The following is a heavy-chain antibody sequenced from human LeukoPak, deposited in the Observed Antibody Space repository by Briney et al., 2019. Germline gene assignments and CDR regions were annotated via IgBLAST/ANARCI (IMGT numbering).Heavy chain of an antibody. V-gene: IGHV3-23*01. Sequence: GGSLRLSCAASGFTFSSYAMSWVRQAPGKGLEWVSSISESGGATYSADSVKGRFVISRDNSKNTLYLQMNSLRAEDTAIYYCAKGVGSSWSRFDYWGQGTLVTVSS. J-gene: IGHJ4*02. CDR3: AKGVGSSWSRFDY. D-gene: IGHD6-13*01. CDR1: GFTFSSYA. CDR2: ISESGGAT.